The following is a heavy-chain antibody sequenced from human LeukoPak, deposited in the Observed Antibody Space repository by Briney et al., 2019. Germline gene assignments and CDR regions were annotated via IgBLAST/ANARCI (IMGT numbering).Heavy chain of an antibody. CDR3: AKDYSDSRVADVFLEY. V-gene: IGHV3-23*01. D-gene: IGHD2-21*01. CDR1: GLTFSDYA. Sequence: PGGSLRLSCAASGLTFSDYAMSWFRQAPGKGLEYVAGLTCGFTPLYADFVKGRFTVSRDNSKSTFHLQMNSLRAEDTAVYFCAKDYSDSRVADVFLEYWGQGTLVTVSS. J-gene: IGHJ4*02. CDR2: LTCGFTP.